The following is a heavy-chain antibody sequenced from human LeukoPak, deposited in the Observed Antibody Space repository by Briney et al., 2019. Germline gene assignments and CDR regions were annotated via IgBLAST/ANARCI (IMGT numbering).Heavy chain of an antibody. V-gene: IGHV1-18*01. CDR1: GYTFTSYG. CDR3: ARDCSSTSCYINLDY. Sequence: ASAKVSCKASGYTFTSYGISWVRQAPGQGPEWMGWISAYNGNTNYAQKLQGRVTMTTDTSTSTAYMELRSLRSDDTAVYYCARDCSSTSCYINLDYWGQGTLVTVSS. D-gene: IGHD2-2*02. CDR2: ISAYNGNT. J-gene: IGHJ4*02.